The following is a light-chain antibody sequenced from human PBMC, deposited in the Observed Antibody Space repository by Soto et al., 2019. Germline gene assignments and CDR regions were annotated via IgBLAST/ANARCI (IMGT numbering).Light chain of an antibody. CDR1: SSDVGGYNF. CDR2: DVN. V-gene: IGLV2-14*03. J-gene: IGLJ1*01. CDR3: CSDTSSSTHV. Sequence: QSALTQPASVSGSPGQSITISCTGTSSDVGGYNFVSWYQQHPGKVPKLMIFDVNRRPSGVSDRFSGSKSGNTASLTISGLQAEDESDYYFCSDTSSSTHVFGSGTKVTVL.